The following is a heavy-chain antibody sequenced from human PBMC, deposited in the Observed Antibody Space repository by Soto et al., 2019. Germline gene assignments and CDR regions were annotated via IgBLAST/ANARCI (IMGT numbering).Heavy chain of an antibody. CDR3: AKVERSVRGPPFSCHI. V-gene: IGHV3-30*18. CDR2: VSSDGERK. CDR1: GFTFIDYA. D-gene: IGHD3-10*02. Sequence: GGALRLSCSASGFTFIDYAMHWVLQPPCKGLEWVATVSSDGERKYYAMSVKGRFAISKDNSMSTLLLQMDTLGPDDTAIYYCAKVERSVRGPPFSCHIWGQGTMVTVSS. J-gene: IGHJ3*02.